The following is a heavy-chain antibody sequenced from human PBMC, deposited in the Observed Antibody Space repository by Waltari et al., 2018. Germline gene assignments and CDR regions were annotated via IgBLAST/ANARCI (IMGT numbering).Heavy chain of an antibody. CDR2: IYHSGST. D-gene: IGHD3-22*01. Sequence: QVQLQESGPGLVKPSETLSLTCAVSGYSISSGYYWGWIRQPPGKGLEWIGSIYHSGSTYYNPSLKSRVTISVDTSKNQFSLKLSSVTAADTAVYYWARNDYYYDSSGYFSLLGYFDYWGQGTLVTVSS. J-gene: IGHJ4*02. CDR3: ARNDYYYDSSGYFSLLGYFDY. CDR1: GYSISSGYY. V-gene: IGHV4-38-2*01.